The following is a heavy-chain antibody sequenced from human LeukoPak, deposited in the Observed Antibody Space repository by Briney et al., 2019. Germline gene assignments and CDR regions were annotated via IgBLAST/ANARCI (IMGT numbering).Heavy chain of an antibody. CDR3: ARDRGDWYFDL. CDR1: GGSISSSSYY. CDR2: IYYSGST. J-gene: IGHJ2*01. V-gene: IGHV4-39*07. Sequence: SETLSLTCTVSGGSISSSSYYWGWIRQPPGKGLEWIGSIYYSGSTYYNPSLKSRVTISVDTSKNQFSLKLSCVTAADTAVYYCARDRGDWYFDLWGRGTLVTVSS. D-gene: IGHD3-10*01.